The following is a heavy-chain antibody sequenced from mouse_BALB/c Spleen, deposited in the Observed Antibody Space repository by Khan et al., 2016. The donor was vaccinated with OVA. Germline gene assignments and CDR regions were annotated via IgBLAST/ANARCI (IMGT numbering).Heavy chain of an antibody. D-gene: IGHD1-1*01. J-gene: IGHJ2*01. CDR2: ISYSGNT. Sequence: SGPGLVKPSQSLSLTCTVTGYSITSDYAWNWIRQFPGNKLEWMGFISYSGNTNYNPSLKSRISITRDTSKNQFFLQLNSVTTEDTARYYCARVYEGDFDYWGQGTTLTVAS. CDR1: GYSITSDYA. V-gene: IGHV3-2*02. CDR3: ARVYEGDFDY.